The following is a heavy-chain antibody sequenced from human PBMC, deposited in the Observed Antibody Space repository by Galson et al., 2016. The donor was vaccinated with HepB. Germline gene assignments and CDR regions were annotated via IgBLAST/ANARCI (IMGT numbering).Heavy chain of an antibody. D-gene: IGHD6-13*01. V-gene: IGHV3-11*06. CDR2: ISSSGSYT. J-gene: IGHJ6*02. CDR1: GFTFTDYY. Sequence: SLRLSCAASGFTFTDYYMTWIRQAPGKGLEWVSYISSSGSYTNYADSVKGRFTISRDNARKSLYLQTNSLRPDDTAVYYCAREDSSWYGYYGMDVWGQGTTVTVSS. CDR3: AREDSSWYGYYGMDV.